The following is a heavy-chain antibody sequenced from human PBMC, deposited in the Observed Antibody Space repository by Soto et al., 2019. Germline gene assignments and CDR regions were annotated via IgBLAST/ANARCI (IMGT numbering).Heavy chain of an antibody. CDR2: IYMRGST. CDR1: GFTVSSKY. CDR3: ARDSLPGTRTWADH. J-gene: IGHJ4*02. Sequence: VQLVESGGGLVQPGESLRLSCAASGFTVSSKYMSWVRQAPGKGLEWVSIIYMRGSTFYADSVKGRFTISRDTSKYTLYLQMDHLTVQDTAMYYCARDSLPGTRTWADHWGQGTLVTVSS. V-gene: IGHV3-66*01. D-gene: IGHD1-26*01.